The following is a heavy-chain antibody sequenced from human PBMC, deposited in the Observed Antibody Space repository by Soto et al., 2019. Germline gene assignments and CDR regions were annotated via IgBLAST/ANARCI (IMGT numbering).Heavy chain of an antibody. Sequence: ASLKVSFKAACYGFTIYCIILWRQAPLQWGGGMVWISAYNGNTNYAQTLHGIVTMTTDTSTSTAYMELRSLRSDDTAVYYCARDMDRGYSGYALSRNLDPWGQGNLVTVSS. CDR1: CYGFTIYC. V-gene: IGHV1-18*01. D-gene: IGHD5-12*01. CDR3: ARDMDRGYSGYALSRNLDP. CDR2: ISAYNGNT. J-gene: IGHJ5*02.